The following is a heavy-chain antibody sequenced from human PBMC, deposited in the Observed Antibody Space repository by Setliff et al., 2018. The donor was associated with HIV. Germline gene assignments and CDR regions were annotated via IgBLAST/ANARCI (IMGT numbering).Heavy chain of an antibody. Sequence: ASVKVSCKASGYTFTDYYIHWVRQAPGQGLEWMGWINPNSGGTNYAQKFQGRVTVTRDPSISTAYMELSRLKSDDTAVYYCARGYPGIAVAGLSYYYYYYMDVWGKGTTVTVSS. V-gene: IGHV1-2*02. CDR1: GYTFTDYY. J-gene: IGHJ6*03. D-gene: IGHD6-19*01. CDR3: ARGYPGIAVAGLSYYYYYYMDV. CDR2: INPNSGGT.